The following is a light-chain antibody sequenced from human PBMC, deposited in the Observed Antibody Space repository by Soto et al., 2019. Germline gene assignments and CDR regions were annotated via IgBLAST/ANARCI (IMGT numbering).Light chain of an antibody. J-gene: IGLJ1*01. V-gene: IGLV2-8*01. CDR1: SSDVGGYNY. Sequence: QSALTQPPSASGSPGRSVTISCTGTSSDVGGYNYVSWYQQHPGKAPKLMIYEVSKRPSGVPDRFSGSKSGNTASLTVSGLQAEDEADYYCSSYAGSNFYVFGTGTQLTVL. CDR3: SSYAGSNFYV. CDR2: EVS.